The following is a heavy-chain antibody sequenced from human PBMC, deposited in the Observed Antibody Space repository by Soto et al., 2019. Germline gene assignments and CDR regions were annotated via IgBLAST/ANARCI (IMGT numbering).Heavy chain of an antibody. V-gene: IGHV4-30-4*02. J-gene: IGHJ6*03. Sequence: SETLSLTCTVSGGSISSGDYYWSWIRQPPGKGLEWIGYIYYSGSTYYNPSLKSRVTISVDTSKNQFSLKLSSVTAADTAVYYSARDVYGDSAYYYMDVWGKGYTVPV. D-gene: IGHD4-17*01. CDR1: GGSISSGDYY. CDR2: IYYSGST. CDR3: ARDVYGDSAYYYMDV.